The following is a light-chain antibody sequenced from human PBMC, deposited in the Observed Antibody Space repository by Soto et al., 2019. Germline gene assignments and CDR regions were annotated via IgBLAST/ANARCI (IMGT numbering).Light chain of an antibody. Sequence: VLTQYTPTLSAVPGDSGTLSCRASHYINTRLAWYQHRPGQAPRLLIYQTSIRAAGIPARSSASGSGTDFTLTISDVQPEDFALYYCHQRQSWPRTFGQRSMA. J-gene: IGKJ1*01. V-gene: IGKV3-11*01. CDR3: HQRQSWPRT. CDR1: HYINTR. CDR2: QTS.